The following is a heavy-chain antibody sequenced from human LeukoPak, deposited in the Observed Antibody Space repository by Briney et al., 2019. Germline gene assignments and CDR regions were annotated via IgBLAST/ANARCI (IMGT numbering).Heavy chain of an antibody. D-gene: IGHD3-9*01. CDR3: ARLHYDVLTGPFDY. V-gene: IGHV3-30*14. CDR1: GFTFSSYA. J-gene: IGHJ4*02. CDR2: ISYDGSNK. Sequence: GGSLRLSCAASGFTFSSYAMHWVRQAPGKGLEWVAVISYDGSNKYYADSVKGRFTISRESSKNTLWLQMNSLTAEDTAVYYCARLHYDVLTGPFDYWGQGTLVTVSS.